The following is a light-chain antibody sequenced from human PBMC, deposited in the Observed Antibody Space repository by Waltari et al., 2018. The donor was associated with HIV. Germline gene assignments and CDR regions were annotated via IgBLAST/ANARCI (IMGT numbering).Light chain of an antibody. CDR3: SSYTRRRGHV. J-gene: IGLJ1*01. CDR2: EVN. CDR1: RHDVGGYDY. V-gene: IGLV2-14*01. Sequence: QSALTQPASVSGSPGQSITISCTGTRHDVGGYDYVSWYQQHPGKAPKLRIYEVNCRASGVSNRFSGSKSGYMASLTISGLQPDDEAEYFCSSYTRRRGHVCGTGTTVTVL.